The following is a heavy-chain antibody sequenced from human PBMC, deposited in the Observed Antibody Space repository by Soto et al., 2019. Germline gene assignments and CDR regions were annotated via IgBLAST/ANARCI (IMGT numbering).Heavy chain of an antibody. J-gene: IGHJ3*02. D-gene: IGHD3-3*01. CDR3: TTVGNYDFWSGPFPGFEPDDAFDI. CDR1: GVSLRNAW. CDR2: IKSKTDGGTT. V-gene: IGHV3-15*07. Sequence: GGSLRLSCAACGVSLRNAWMNWVRKAKGKGMEWVGRIKSKTDGGTTDYAAPVKGRFTISRDDSKNTLYLQMNSLKTEDTAVYYCTTVGNYDFWSGPFPGFEPDDAFDIWGQGTMVTVSS.